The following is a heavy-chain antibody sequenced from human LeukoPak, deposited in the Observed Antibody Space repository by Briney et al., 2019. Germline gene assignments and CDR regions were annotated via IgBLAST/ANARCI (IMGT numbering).Heavy chain of an antibody. V-gene: IGHV1-2*02. Sequence: ASVKVSCKASGYTFTCYYMHWVRQAPGQGLEWMGWINPNSGGTNYAQKFQGRVTMTRDTSINTAYMELSSLRPDDTAVYYCARSQFRTSNSGTWGFRPWGQGTLVTVTS. CDR1: GYTFTCYY. J-gene: IGHJ1*01. CDR2: INPNSGGT. CDR3: ARSQFRTSNSGTWGFRP. D-gene: IGHD6-13*01.